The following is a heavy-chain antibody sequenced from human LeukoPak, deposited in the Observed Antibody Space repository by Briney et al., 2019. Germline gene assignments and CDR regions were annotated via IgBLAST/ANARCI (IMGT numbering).Heavy chain of an antibody. V-gene: IGHV1-3*01. J-gene: IGHJ5*02. Sequence: GASVKVSCKASGYTFTIYAMHWGRQAPGQRLEWMGWINAGNGNTTYSHKFQGRGTIIRDTSASTDYTELISPRSEDTAVYYCGRETEYCSSSSCQYNWFDPWRQGTLVTVSS. CDR3: GRETEYCSSSSCQYNWFDP. D-gene: IGHD2-2*01. CDR2: INAGNGNT. CDR1: GYTFTIYA.